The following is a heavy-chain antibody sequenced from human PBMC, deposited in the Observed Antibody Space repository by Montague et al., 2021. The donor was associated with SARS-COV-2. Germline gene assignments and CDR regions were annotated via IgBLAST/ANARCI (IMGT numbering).Heavy chain of an antibody. Sequence: SLRLSCAASGFTFSSYEMKWVRQAPGKGLEWVSYISSSSSYIYYXDSXKGRFTISRDNAKNSLYLQMNSLRAEDTAVYYCARDARYDFWSGYYFDYWGQGTLVTVSS. V-gene: IGHV3-21*05. D-gene: IGHD3-3*01. J-gene: IGHJ4*02. CDR2: ISSSSSYI. CDR1: GFTFSSYE. CDR3: ARDARYDFWSGYYFDY.